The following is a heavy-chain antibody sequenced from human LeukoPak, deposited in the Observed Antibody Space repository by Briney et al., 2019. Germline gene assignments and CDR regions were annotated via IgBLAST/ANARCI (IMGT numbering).Heavy chain of an antibody. CDR3: ARDVSWWELLGAFDI. D-gene: IGHD1-26*01. CDR1: GGSISSSSYY. V-gene: IGHV4-39*02. CDR2: IYYSGST. J-gene: IGHJ3*02. Sequence: SETLSLTCTVSGGSISSSSYYWGWIRQPPGKGLEWIGSIYYSGSTYYNPSLKSRVTISVDTSKNQFSLKLSSVTAADTAVYYCARDVSWWELLGAFDIWGQGTMVTVSS.